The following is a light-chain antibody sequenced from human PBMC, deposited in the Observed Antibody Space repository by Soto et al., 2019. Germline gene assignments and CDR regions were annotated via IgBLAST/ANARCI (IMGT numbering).Light chain of an antibody. CDR1: QSFSNW. J-gene: IGKJ4*01. Sequence: DIQMTQSPSTLSASVGDRVAITCRASQSFSNWLAWYQHKPGKAPKLLIYKASTLQSGVPSRFSGSGSGTDFTLTIGDLQPDDFATYYCQQYSSYPLTFGGGTKVEIK. CDR2: KAS. CDR3: QQYSSYPLT. V-gene: IGKV1-5*03.